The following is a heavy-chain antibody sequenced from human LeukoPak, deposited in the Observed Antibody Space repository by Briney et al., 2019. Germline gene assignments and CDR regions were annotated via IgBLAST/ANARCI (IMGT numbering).Heavy chain of an antibody. V-gene: IGHV3-23*01. J-gene: IGHJ4*02. D-gene: IGHD6-19*01. Sequence: GGSLRLSCAASGFTFSSYSMNWVRQAPGKGLEWVSAISGSGGSTYYADSVKGRFTISRDNSKNTLYLQMNSLRAEDTAVYYCAKVMRGIAVAGTSDYWGQGTLVTVSS. CDR3: AKVMRGIAVAGTSDY. CDR2: ISGSGGST. CDR1: GFTFSSYS.